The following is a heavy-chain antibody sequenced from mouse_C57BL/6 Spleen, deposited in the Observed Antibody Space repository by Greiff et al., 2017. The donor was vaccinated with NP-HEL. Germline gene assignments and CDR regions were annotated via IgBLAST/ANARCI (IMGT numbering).Heavy chain of an antibody. Sequence: LVESGAELGKPGASVKLSCKASGYTFTEYTIHWVKQRSGQGLEWIGWFYPGSGSIKYNEKFKDKATLTADKSSSTVYMELSRLTTGDSAVYVCAYHDNYDDYRFAYWGQGTLVTVSA. CDR3: AYHDNYDDYRFAY. J-gene: IGHJ3*01. D-gene: IGHD2-3*01. CDR2: FYPGSGSI. V-gene: IGHV1-62-2*01. CDR1: GYTFTEYT.